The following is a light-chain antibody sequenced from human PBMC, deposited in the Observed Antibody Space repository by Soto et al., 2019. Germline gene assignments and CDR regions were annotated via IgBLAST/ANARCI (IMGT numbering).Light chain of an antibody. Sequence: EIVMTQSPSTLSLSPAERSTLSCGASQSVSSNLAWYQQKPGQAPRLLIYGASTRATGIPARFSGSGSGTEFTLTISSLQSEDFAVYYCQQYNNWLRTFGQGTKVDIK. CDR3: QQYNNWLRT. J-gene: IGKJ1*01. CDR2: GAS. V-gene: IGKV3-15*01. CDR1: QSVSSN.